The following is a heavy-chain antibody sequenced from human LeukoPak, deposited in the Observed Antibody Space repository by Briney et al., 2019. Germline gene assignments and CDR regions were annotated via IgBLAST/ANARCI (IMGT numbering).Heavy chain of an antibody. D-gene: IGHD3-3*01. J-gene: IGHJ2*01. CDR2: ISAYNGNT. CDR1: GYTFTSYG. V-gene: IGHV1-18*01. CDR3: ARAPEGRFLEWLPADYWYFDL. Sequence: ASVKVSCKASGYTFTSYGISWVRQAPGQGLEWMGWISAYNGNTNYAQKLQGRVTMTTDTSTSTAYMGLRSLRSDDTAVYYCARAPEGRFLEWLPADYWYFDLWGRGTLVTVSS.